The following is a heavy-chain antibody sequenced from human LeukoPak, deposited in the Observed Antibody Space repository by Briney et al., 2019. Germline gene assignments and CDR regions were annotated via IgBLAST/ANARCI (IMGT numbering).Heavy chain of an antibody. CDR2: IRFEGSDT. Sequence: PGGSVRLSCAASGFTFSSYGIHWVRQAPAKGLEWVAFIRFEGSDTCYVDSVKGRFTISRDNSKNTLYLQMSSLRPEDTAVYYCAKDLGSGWTTGTPHYFDSWGQGALVTVSS. CDR1: GFTFSSYG. D-gene: IGHD6-19*01. CDR3: AKDLGSGWTTGTPHYFDS. V-gene: IGHV3-30*02. J-gene: IGHJ4*02.